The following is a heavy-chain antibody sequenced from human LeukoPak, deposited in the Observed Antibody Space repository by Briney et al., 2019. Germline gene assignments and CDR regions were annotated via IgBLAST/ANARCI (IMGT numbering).Heavy chain of an antibody. V-gene: IGHV4-39*07. CDR3: ARAQQFGSFDY. CDR2: IYYSGST. Sequence: SETLSLTCTVSGGSISSSSYYWGWIRQPPGKGLEWIGSIYYSGSTYYNPSLKSRVTISVDTSKNQFSLKLSSVTAADTAVYYCARAQQFGSFDYWGQGTLVTVSS. CDR1: GGSISSSSYY. J-gene: IGHJ4*02. D-gene: IGHD3-16*01.